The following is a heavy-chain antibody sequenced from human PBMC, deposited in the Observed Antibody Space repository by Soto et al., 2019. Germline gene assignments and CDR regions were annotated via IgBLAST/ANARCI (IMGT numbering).Heavy chain of an antibody. CDR2: LNHSGST. V-gene: IGHV4-34*01. CDR1: GGSFSGYY. J-gene: IGHJ6*02. D-gene: IGHD1-1*01. CDR3: VRGGHRDDREEDYYYYYGMDV. Sequence: SETLSLTCAVYGGSFSGYYWRWIRQPPGKRLEWIGELNHSGSTNYNPSLKSRVTISVDTSKNQFSLKLSSVTAADTAVYYCVRGGHRDDREEDYYYYYGMDVWGQGTTVTACS.